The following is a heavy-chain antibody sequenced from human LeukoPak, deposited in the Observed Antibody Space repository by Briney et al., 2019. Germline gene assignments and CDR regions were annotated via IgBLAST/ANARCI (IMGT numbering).Heavy chain of an antibody. J-gene: IGHJ4*02. CDR2: IYYSGST. Sequence: SETLSLTCTVSGGSISSSSYYWGWIRQPLGKGLEWIGSIYYSGSTYYNPSLKSRVTISVDTSKNQFSLKLSSVTAADTAVYYCARDGYYGSGSYELGYWGQGTLVTVSP. V-gene: IGHV4-39*07. D-gene: IGHD3-10*01. CDR3: ARDGYYGSGSYELGY. CDR1: GGSISSSSYY.